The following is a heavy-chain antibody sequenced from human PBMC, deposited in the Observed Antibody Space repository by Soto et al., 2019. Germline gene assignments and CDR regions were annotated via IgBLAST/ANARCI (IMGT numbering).Heavy chain of an antibody. Sequence: GGSLRLSCAASGFTFSSYAMSWVRQAPGKGLEWVSAISGSGGSTYYADSVKGRFTISRGNSKNTLYLQRNSLRAEDTAVYYCAKPEYREQWLDRTNYYYYGMDVWGQGSTVTVSS. CDR1: GFTFSSYA. J-gene: IGHJ6*02. D-gene: IGHD6-19*01. CDR2: ISGSGGST. V-gene: IGHV3-23*01. CDR3: AKPEYREQWLDRTNYYYYGMDV.